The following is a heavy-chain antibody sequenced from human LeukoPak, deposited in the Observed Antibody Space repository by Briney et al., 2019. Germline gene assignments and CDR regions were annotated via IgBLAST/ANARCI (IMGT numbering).Heavy chain of an antibody. D-gene: IGHD1-26*01. J-gene: IGHJ4*02. CDR1: GFTFSSYW. V-gene: IGHV3-7*01. Sequence: GGSLRLSCAASGFTFSSYWMSWVRQAPGKGLEWVANIKQDGSEKYYVDSVRGRFTISRDNAKNSLYLQMNSLRAEGTAVYYCATSEEVGATLFDYWGQGTLVTVSS. CDR2: IKQDGSEK. CDR3: ATSEEVGATLFDY.